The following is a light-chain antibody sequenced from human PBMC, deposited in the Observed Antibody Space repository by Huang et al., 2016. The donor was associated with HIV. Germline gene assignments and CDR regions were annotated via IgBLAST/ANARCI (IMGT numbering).Light chain of an antibody. CDR2: DAS. CDR1: QDIGNY. V-gene: IGKV1-33*01. J-gene: IGKJ2*02. Sequence: DIQMTQSPSSLSASVGDRVTITCQASQDIGNYLSWYQQKPGKAPKLLIYDASILEAGVPSRFSGDGYGTDFTFTISRLQPEDFATYYCQQYDNFPWTFGQGTKLEIK. CDR3: QQYDNFPWT.